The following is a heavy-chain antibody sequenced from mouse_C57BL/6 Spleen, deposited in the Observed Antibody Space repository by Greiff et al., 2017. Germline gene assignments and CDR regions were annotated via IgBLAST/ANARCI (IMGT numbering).Heavy chain of an antibody. V-gene: IGHV1-64*01. J-gene: IGHJ4*01. CDR2: IHPNSGST. Sequence: VQLQQPGAELVKPGASVTLSCKASGYTFTSYWMHWVKQRPGQGLEWIGMIHPNSGSTNYNEKFKSKATLTVDKSSSTAYMQLSSLTSEDSAVYYCAKGSLRDYAMDYWGQGTSVTVSS. CDR1: GYTFTSYW. D-gene: IGHD2-12*01. CDR3: AKGSLRDYAMDY.